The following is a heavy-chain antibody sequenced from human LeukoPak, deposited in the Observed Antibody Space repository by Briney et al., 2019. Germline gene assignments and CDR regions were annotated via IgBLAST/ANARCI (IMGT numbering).Heavy chain of an antibody. J-gene: IGHJ3*02. CDR1: GFTFSSNY. Sequence: GGSLRLSCAASGFTFSSNYMSWVRQAPGKGLEWVSVIYSGGSTYYSDSVKGRFTISRDSSKRTLYLQMSSLRTEDTAVYYCARDRGERGSSWSLPAHGFDIWGQGTMVTVSS. CDR2: IYSGGST. D-gene: IGHD6-13*01. CDR3: ARDRGERGSSWSLPAHGFDI. V-gene: IGHV3-53*05.